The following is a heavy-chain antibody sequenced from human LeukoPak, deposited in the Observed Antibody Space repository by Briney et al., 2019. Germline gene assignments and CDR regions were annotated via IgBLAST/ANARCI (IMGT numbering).Heavy chain of an antibody. CDR2: ISGSGGST. CDR1: GFTFSSYA. CDR3: AKSYSSGWYSFDY. Sequence: GGSLRLSCAASGFTFSSYAVSWVRQAPGKGLEWVSAISGSGGSTYYADSVKGRFTISRDNSKNTLYLQMNSLRAEDTAVYYCAKSYSSGWYSFDYWGQGTLVTVSS. D-gene: IGHD6-19*01. V-gene: IGHV3-23*01. J-gene: IGHJ4*02.